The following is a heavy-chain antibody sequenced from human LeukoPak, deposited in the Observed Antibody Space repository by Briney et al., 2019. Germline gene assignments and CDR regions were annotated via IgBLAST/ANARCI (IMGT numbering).Heavy chain of an antibody. D-gene: IGHD4-11*01. CDR2: ISYDGSNK. CDR1: GFTFNNYA. V-gene: IGHV3-30-3*01. Sequence: GGSLRLSCAASGFTFNNYAMHWVRQAPGKGLEWVAVISYDGSNKYYADSVKGRFTISRDNSKNTLYLQMNSLRAEDTAVYYCARVSFHDYSNFVYYYYYYMDVWGKGTTVTVSS. J-gene: IGHJ6*03. CDR3: ARVSFHDYSNFVYYYYYYMDV.